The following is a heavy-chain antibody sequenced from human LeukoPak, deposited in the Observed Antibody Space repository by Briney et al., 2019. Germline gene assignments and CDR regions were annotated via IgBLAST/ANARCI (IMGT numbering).Heavy chain of an antibody. CDR3: AREGMATIIY. Sequence: PSQTPSLTCTVSGGSISSGSYYWSWIRQPAGKGLEWIGRIYTSGSTNYNPSLKSRVTISVDTSKNQFSLKLSSVTAADTAVYYCAREGMATIIYWGQGTLVTVSS. CDR2: IYTSGST. CDR1: GGSISSGSYY. V-gene: IGHV4-61*02. J-gene: IGHJ4*02. D-gene: IGHD5-24*01.